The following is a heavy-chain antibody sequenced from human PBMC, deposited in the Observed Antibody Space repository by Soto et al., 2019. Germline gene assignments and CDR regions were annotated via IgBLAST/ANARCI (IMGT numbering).Heavy chain of an antibody. V-gene: IGHV5-51*01. Sequence: AGESLKISCQCSGYTFSNFWIGWVRQLPGQGLEWMGIIYPGDHETRYSPSFLGKVTISAEKSINTAYLQWSSLEASDSAFYFCARSPRSSPYFDFWGQGALVTVSS. CDR1: GYTFSNFW. J-gene: IGHJ4*02. CDR2: IYPGDHET. CDR3: ARSPRSSPYFDF. D-gene: IGHD6-13*01.